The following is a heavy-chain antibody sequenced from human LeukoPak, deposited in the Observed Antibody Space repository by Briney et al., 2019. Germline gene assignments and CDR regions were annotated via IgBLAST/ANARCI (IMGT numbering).Heavy chain of an antibody. Sequence: PGGSLRLSCAASGFTFEDYGMSWVRQAPGKGLEWVSGINWNGGSTGYADSVKGRFTISRDNAKNSLYLQMNSLRAEDTAVYYCARAPSTYVWGSYRPAYFDYWGQGTLVTVSS. CDR2: INWNGGST. D-gene: IGHD3-16*02. V-gene: IGHV3-20*04. CDR1: GFTFEDYG. CDR3: ARAPSTYVWGSYRPAYFDY. J-gene: IGHJ4*02.